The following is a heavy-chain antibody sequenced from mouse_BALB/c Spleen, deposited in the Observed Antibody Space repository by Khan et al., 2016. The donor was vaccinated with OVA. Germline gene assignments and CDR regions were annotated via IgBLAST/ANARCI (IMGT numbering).Heavy chain of an antibody. D-gene: IGHD2-12*01. V-gene: IGHV1S134*01. J-gene: IGHJ2*01. CDR1: GSTFTSYG. CDR3: TTAYYRYYFDY. CDR2: IYSGNGYT. Sequence: PQESGAELGRPGSSVKLSCKTSGSTFTSYGIKWVKQRPGQGLEWIGYIYSGNGYTEYNEKFQGKAILTSDTSPSTAYMPLRSPTSEDSAMYFCTTAYYRYYFDYWGQGTTLTVSS.